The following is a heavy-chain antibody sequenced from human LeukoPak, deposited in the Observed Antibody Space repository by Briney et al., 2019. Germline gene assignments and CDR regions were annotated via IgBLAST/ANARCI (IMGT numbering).Heavy chain of an antibody. D-gene: IGHD3-10*01. CDR2: ISWNSGSI. Sequence: PGGSLRLSCAASGFTFDDYAMHWVRQAPGKGLEWVSGISWNSGSIGYADSVKGRFTISRDNSKNTLYLQMNSLRAEDTAVYYCAKGGAVSSKSITMIRGTRRYNYYMDVWGKGTTVTISS. CDR1: GFTFDDYA. J-gene: IGHJ6*03. CDR3: AKGGAVSSKSITMIRGTRRYNYYMDV. V-gene: IGHV3-9*01.